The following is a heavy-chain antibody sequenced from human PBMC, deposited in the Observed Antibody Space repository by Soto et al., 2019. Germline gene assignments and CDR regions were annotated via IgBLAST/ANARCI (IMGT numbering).Heavy chain of an antibody. J-gene: IGHJ6*02. V-gene: IGHV1-69*13. Sequence: SVKVPCKASGGTFSTHAIIWVRQAPGHGLEWMGGIIPISGTTYYTQKFQGRVTITADEPTSTAFMELSSLKSEDTAVFYCARGYCSGGNCYSGMDVWGQGTMVTVS. CDR1: GGTFSTHA. D-gene: IGHD2-15*01. CDR2: IIPISGTT. CDR3: ARGYCSGGNCYSGMDV.